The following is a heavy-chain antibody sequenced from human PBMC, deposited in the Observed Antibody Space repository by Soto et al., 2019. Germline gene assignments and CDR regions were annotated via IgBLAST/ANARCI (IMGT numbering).Heavy chain of an antibody. Sequence: PGESLKISCKGSGYNFTSYWIGWVRQMPGKGLEWMGIIYPGDSDTRYSPSFQGQVTISADKSISTAYLQWSSLKASDTAMYYCARVHCSGGSCFNWFDPWGQGTLVTVSS. D-gene: IGHD2-15*01. CDR1: GYNFTSYW. CDR3: ARVHCSGGSCFNWFDP. J-gene: IGHJ5*02. CDR2: IYPGDSDT. V-gene: IGHV5-51*01.